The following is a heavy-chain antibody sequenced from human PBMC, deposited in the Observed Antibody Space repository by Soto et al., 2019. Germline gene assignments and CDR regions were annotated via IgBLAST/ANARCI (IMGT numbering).Heavy chain of an antibody. J-gene: IGHJ5*02. CDR3: ARHGGSLTAHGWFDP. CDR1: DGSISNSSYY. D-gene: IGHD3-16*01. V-gene: IGHV4-39*01. CDR2: IYYSGST. Sequence: SETLPLTCTVADGSISNSSYYWGWIRQPPGKGLEWIGSIYYSGSTYYNPSLKSRVTISVDTSKNQFSLKLSSVTAADTAVYYCARHGGSLTAHGWFDPWGQGTLVTVS.